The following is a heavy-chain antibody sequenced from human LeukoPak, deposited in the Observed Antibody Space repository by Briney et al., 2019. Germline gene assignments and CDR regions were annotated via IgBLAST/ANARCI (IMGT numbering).Heavy chain of an antibody. CDR3: AKRSGYTTGWFFDF. J-gene: IGHJ4*02. D-gene: IGHD6-19*01. CDR1: GFGFSSYA. CDR2: ISGSGDNT. Sequence: GGSLKLSCAASGFGFSSYAMSWVRQAPGKGLEWVSSISGSGDNTYYAESVKGRFTISRDNSKNTLFLQMNSLRAEDTAVFYCAKRSGYTTGWFFDFWGQGTLVTVSS. V-gene: IGHV3-23*01.